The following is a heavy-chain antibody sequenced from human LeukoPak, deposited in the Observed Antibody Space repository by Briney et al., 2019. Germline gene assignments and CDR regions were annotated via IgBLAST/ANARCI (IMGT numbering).Heavy chain of an antibody. D-gene: IGHD5-18*01. V-gene: IGHV1-69*13. CDR3: VRGEVGNLENSYGHRLDY. CDR1: GGTFSSYP. CDR2: IISIFGTA. Sequence: GASVKVSCKASGGTFSSYPISWVRQAPGQGLEWMGGIISIFGTANYAQKFQGRVTITADESTTTAYMELSSLRSEDTAFYYCVRGEVGNLENSYGHRLDYWGQGTLVTVSS. J-gene: IGHJ4*02.